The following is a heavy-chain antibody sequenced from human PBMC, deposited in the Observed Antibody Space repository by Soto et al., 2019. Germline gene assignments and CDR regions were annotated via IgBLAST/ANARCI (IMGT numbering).Heavy chain of an antibody. Sequence: PSETLSLTCTVSGGSISSYYWSWIRQPPGKGLEWIGYIYYSGSTNYNPSLKSRVTISVDTSKNQFSLKLSSVTAADTAVYYCARHPSYPNPFDYWGQGTLVTVSS. J-gene: IGHJ4*02. CDR3: ARHPSYPNPFDY. CDR1: GGSISSYY. CDR2: IYYSGST. V-gene: IGHV4-59*08. D-gene: IGHD3-10*01.